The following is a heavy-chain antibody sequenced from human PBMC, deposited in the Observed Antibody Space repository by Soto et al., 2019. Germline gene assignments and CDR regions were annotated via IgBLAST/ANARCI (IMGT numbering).Heavy chain of an antibody. CDR1: GGSIRGVGYS. V-gene: IGHV4-30-2*01. J-gene: IGHJ5*02. Sequence: SETLSLTCAVSGGSIRGVGYSWSWIRQPPGGGLEWIGYMYHSGTFLKSPSLKTRLTMSLDMSKNQFSLTLNSMTAADTAVYYCARAQFYSGSGNYNNLMFDAWGQGIQVTVSS. D-gene: IGHD3-10*01. CDR2: MYHSGTF. CDR3: ARAQFYSGSGNYNNLMFDA.